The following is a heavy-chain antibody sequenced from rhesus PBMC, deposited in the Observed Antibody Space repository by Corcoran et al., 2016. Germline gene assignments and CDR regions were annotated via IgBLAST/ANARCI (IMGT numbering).Heavy chain of an antibody. CDR3: ARRRIYFDY. J-gene: IGHJ4*01. Sequence: QVQLQESGPGVVKPSETLSLTCAVSGGSISSGYDWSWIRQPPGKGLEWIGDIYGSSGSTNYNPSLKNRGTSSKEASKNQFSRKLSAVTAADTAVYYCARRRIYFDYWGQGVLVTVSS. CDR2: IYGSSGST. CDR1: GGSISSGYD. D-gene: IGHD3-9*01. V-gene: IGHV4-76*01.